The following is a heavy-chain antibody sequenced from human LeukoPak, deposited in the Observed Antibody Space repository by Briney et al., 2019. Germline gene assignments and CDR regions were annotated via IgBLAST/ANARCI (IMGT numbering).Heavy chain of an antibody. Sequence: PRGCLRLSCAASGFTFSRYDMHWARQATGKGLEWVSAIGTAGNTYYPGSVKGRFTISRENAKNSLYLQMNSLRAGDTAVYYCARVQGLDFRWYFDLWGRGTLVTVSS. CDR2: IGTAGNT. J-gene: IGHJ2*01. CDR3: ARVQGLDFRWYFDL. CDR1: GFTFSRYD. V-gene: IGHV3-13*01.